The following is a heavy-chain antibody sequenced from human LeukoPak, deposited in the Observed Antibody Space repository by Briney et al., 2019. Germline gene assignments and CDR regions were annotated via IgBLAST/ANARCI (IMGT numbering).Heavy chain of an antibody. CDR1: GGAFSSYT. D-gene: IGHD2-2*01. V-gene: IGHV1-69*04. CDR2: IIPILGIA. CDR3: ARDTGYCSSTSCLNWFDP. Sequence: SVKVSCKASGGAFSSYTMSWVRQAPGQGLEWMGRIIPILGIANYAQKFQGRVTITADKSTSTAYMELSSLRSEDTAVYYCARDTGYCSSTSCLNWFDPWGQGALVTVSS. J-gene: IGHJ5*02.